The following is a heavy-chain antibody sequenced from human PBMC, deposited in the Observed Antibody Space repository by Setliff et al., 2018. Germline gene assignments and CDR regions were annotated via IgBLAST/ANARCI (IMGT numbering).Heavy chain of an antibody. CDR1: GGSFSDYY. D-gene: IGHD3-3*01. CDR3: RFWSGYYKNDY. V-gene: IGHV4-34*01. CDR2: INHSGST. Sequence: PSETLSLTCTVYGGSFSDYYWGWVRQPPGKGLEWIGEINHSGSTNYIPSLKSRLTISVDTSKNQFSLKLSSVTAADTAMYYCRFWSGYYKNDYWGQGILVTVSS. J-gene: IGHJ4*02.